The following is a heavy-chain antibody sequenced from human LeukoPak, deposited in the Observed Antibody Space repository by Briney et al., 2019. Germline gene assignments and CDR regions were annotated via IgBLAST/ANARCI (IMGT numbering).Heavy chain of an antibody. CDR1: GFTLRCYA. CDR2: ISGNGGST. D-gene: IGHD6-13*01. J-gene: IGHJ5*02. Sequence: GGSLRLSCAASGFTLRCYAVSWVRQAPGKGLEWVSSISGNGGSTYYGDSVKGRFAISRDDSKNTLYLQMNSLRAEDTAVYYCAKEGAAGTNRWFDPWGQGTLVTVSS. CDR3: AKEGAAGTNRWFDP. V-gene: IGHV3-23*01.